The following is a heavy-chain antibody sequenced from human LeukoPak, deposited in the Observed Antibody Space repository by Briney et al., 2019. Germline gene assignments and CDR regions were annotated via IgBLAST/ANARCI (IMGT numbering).Heavy chain of an antibody. Sequence: GGSLRLSCSASGLTFSTYWMHWVRQAPGKGLVWVSRIDPDGNTVYADSVRGRFTVSRDNAENTMYLQMNSLRVEDTALYYCAKVLKNWDDSPFDYWGQGTLVTVSS. J-gene: IGHJ4*02. CDR2: IDPDGNT. D-gene: IGHD1-1*01. V-gene: IGHV3-74*01. CDR3: AKVLKNWDDSPFDY. CDR1: GLTFSTYW.